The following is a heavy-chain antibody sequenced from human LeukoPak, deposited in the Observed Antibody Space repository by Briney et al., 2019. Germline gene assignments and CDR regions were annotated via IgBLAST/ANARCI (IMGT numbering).Heavy chain of an antibody. CDR3: AREQLVRGVIKGY. J-gene: IGHJ4*02. V-gene: IGHV3-21*01. D-gene: IGHD3-10*01. CDR1: GFTFSSYS. Sequence: GGSLRLSCAASGFTFSSYSMNWVRQAPGKGLEWVSSISSSSSYIYYADSVKGRFTISRDNAKNSLYLQMNSLRAEDTAVYYCAREQLVRGVIKGYWGQGTLVTVSS. CDR2: ISSSSSYI.